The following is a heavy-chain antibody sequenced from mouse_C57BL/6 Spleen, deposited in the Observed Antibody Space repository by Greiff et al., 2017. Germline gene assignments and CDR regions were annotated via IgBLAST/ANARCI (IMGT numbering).Heavy chain of an antibody. CDR2: INSDGGST. V-gene: IGHV5-2*01. CDR1: EYEFPSHD. CDR3: ERQSSSWWYFDV. Sequence: EVKVVESGGGLVQPGESLKLSCESNEYEFPSHDMSWVRKTPEKRLELVAAINSDGGSTYYPDTMERRFIISRDNTKKTLYLQMSSLRAEDTAVYYGERQSSSWWYFDVWGTGTTVTVSS. J-gene: IGHJ1*03. D-gene: IGHD1-1*01.